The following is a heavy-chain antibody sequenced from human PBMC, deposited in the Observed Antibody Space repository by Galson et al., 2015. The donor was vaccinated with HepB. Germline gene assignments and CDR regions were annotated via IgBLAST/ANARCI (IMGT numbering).Heavy chain of an antibody. Sequence: SVKVSCKASGYTFTSYAMHWVRQAPGQRLEWMGWINAGNGNTKYSQKFQGRVTITRDTSASTAYMELGSLRSEDTAVYYCARDSGIAVAGTGWGDFDYWGQGTLVTVSS. CDR3: ARDSGIAVAGTGWGDFDY. CDR2: INAGNGNT. CDR1: GYTFTSYA. V-gene: IGHV1-3*01. D-gene: IGHD6-19*01. J-gene: IGHJ4*02.